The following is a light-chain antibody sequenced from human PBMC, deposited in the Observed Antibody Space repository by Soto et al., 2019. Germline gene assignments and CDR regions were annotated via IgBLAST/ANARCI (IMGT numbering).Light chain of an antibody. CDR2: GAS. V-gene: IGKV3-20*01. J-gene: IGKJ2*01. CDR1: QSVSSSY. Sequence: EIVLTQSPGTLSLSPGERATLSCRASQSVSSSYLSWYQQTTGQPPRLLIYGASSRATGIPDRFSGSGSGTDFTLTISRLEHEDVVVYYCQQYGSSPMYTFGQGTKLEIK. CDR3: QQYGSSPMYT.